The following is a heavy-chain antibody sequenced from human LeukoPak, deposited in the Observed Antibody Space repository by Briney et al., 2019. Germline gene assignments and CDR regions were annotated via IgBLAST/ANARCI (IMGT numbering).Heavy chain of an antibody. CDR1: GFIVSNNY. J-gene: IGHJ6*03. Sequence: GGSLRLSCAASGFIVSNNYMTWVRQAPGKGLEWVAVVYSGGNTYYADSVKGRFTISRDNAKNSLYLQMNSLRAEDTAVYYCAGATDYYYYMDVWGKGTTVTVSS. V-gene: IGHV3-66*01. D-gene: IGHD5-12*01. CDR2: VYSGGNT. CDR3: AGATDYYYYMDV.